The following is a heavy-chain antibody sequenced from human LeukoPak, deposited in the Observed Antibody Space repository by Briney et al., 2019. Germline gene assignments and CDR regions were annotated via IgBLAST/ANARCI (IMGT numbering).Heavy chain of an antibody. Sequence: KPSENLSLTCAVYGGSFSGYYWSWIRQPPGKGLEWIGEINHSGSTNYNPSLKSRVTISVDTSKNQFSLKLSSVTAADTAVYYCARGDYSNYYGRYYYYYMDVWGKGTTVTVSS. D-gene: IGHD4-11*01. CDR2: INHSGST. CDR1: GGSFSGYY. CDR3: ARGDYSNYYGRYYYYYMDV. V-gene: IGHV4-34*01. J-gene: IGHJ6*03.